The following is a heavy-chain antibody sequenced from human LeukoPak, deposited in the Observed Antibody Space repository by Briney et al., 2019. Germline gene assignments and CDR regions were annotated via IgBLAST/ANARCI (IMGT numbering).Heavy chain of an antibody. V-gene: IGHV4-59*08. CDR1: GGFISNNY. Sequence: SETLSLTCTVSGGFISNNYWSWIRQPPGKGLEWIGYIYYSGSTNYNPSLKSRITISVDTSKNQFSLKLSSVTAADTAVYYCARAIVASNYYGMDVWGQGTTVTVSS. CDR3: ARAIVASNYYGMDV. J-gene: IGHJ6*02. CDR2: IYYSGST. D-gene: IGHD5-12*01.